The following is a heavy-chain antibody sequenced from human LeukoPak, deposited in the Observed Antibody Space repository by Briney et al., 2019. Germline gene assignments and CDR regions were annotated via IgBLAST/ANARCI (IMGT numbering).Heavy chain of an antibody. CDR2: INHSGST. V-gene: IGHV4-34*01. J-gene: IGHJ4*02. CDR3: ARHPYNSEIAVAGTGLADDLNHFDY. D-gene: IGHD6-19*01. Sequence: KPSETLSLTCAVYGGSFSGYYWSWIRQPPGKGLEWIGEINHSGSTNYNPSLKSRVTISVDTSKNQFSLKLSSVTAADTAVYYCARHPYNSEIAVAGTGLADDLNHFDYWGQGTLVTVSS. CDR1: GGSFSGYY.